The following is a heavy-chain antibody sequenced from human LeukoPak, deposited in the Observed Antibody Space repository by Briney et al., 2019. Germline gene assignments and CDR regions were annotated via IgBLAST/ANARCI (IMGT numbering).Heavy chain of an antibody. Sequence: PGGSLRLSCAASGFTFSSYSMNWVRQAPGKGLEWVSSISSSSSYIYYADSVKGRFTISRDNAKNSLYLQMNSLRAEDTAVYFCARDTPIVGSTGAFDIWGQGTMVTVSS. CDR1: GFTFSSYS. CDR3: ARDTPIVGSTGAFDI. CDR2: ISSSSSYI. D-gene: IGHD1-26*01. V-gene: IGHV3-21*04. J-gene: IGHJ3*02.